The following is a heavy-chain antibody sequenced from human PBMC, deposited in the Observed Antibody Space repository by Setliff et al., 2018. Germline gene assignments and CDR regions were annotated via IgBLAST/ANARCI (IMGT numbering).Heavy chain of an antibody. D-gene: IGHD6-25*01. Sequence: GESPKISCAASEFTFNSYTMNWVRQAPGKGLEWISYISSSSNTIYYADSVKGRFTISRDNAKNSLYLQMNSLGAEDTAVYFCARSPANGGHDAFDVWGQGTMVTVSS. CDR1: EFTFNSYT. CDR2: ISSSSNTI. J-gene: IGHJ3*01. CDR3: ARSPANGGHDAFDV. V-gene: IGHV3-48*04.